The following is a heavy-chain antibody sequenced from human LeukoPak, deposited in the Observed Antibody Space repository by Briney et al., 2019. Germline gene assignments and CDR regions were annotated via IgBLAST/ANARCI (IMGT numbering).Heavy chain of an antibody. V-gene: IGHV3-23*01. CDR3: AREGPYCGGDCYSREEKNAFDI. J-gene: IGHJ3*02. Sequence: AGGSLRLSCAASGFTFGRYAMNWVRQAPGKGLEWVSVISGSGGSTYYADSVKGRFTISRDSSKNTLYLQMNSLRAEDTAVYYCAREGPYCGGDCYSREEKNAFDIWGQGTMVTVSS. D-gene: IGHD2-21*01. CDR2: ISGSGGST. CDR1: GFTFGRYA.